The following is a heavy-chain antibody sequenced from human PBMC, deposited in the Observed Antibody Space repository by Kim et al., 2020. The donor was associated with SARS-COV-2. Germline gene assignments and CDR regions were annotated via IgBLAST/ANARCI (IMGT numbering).Heavy chain of an antibody. J-gene: IGHJ4*02. D-gene: IGHD3-10*01. CDR3: APPSVPHYGPESYPYFDY. CDR1: GASISSYNYY. CDR2: LYYSGNY. Sequence: SETLSLTCTVSGASISSYNYYWGWNRQPTGRGLLWIGSLYYSGNYLSNPSLKSRVTIFANATKKQLSLRLTSVTAAATALYSCAPPSVPHYGPESYPYFDYWGQGFLVTVSS. V-gene: IGHV4-39*01.